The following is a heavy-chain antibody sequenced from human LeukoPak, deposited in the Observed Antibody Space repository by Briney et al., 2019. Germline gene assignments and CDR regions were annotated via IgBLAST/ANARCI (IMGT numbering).Heavy chain of an antibody. V-gene: IGHV1-24*01. CDR1: GYTLTELS. D-gene: IGHD2-2*02. CDR3: ANSDTYYFDY. CDR2: FDPEDGET. J-gene: IGHJ4*02. Sequence: ASVKVSCKVSGYTLTELSMHWVRQAPGKGLEWMGGFDPEDGETIYAQKFQGRITMTEDTSTDTAYMELSSPRSEDTAVYYCANSDTYYFDYWGQGTLVTVSS.